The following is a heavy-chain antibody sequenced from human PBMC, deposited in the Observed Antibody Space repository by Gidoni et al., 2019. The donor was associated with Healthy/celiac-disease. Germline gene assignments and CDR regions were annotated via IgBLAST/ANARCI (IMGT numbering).Heavy chain of an antibody. CDR3: ASPRGGQDNYGMDV. CDR2: IIPILGIA. D-gene: IGHD3-16*01. V-gene: IGHV1-69*04. J-gene: IGHJ6*02. Sequence: QVQLLQSGAEVKKPGSSLTISCKASGGTLRSYAISWVRQAPGQGLEWMGRIIPILGIANYAQKFKGRVTITADKSTSTAYMELSSLRSEDTAGYYCASPRGGQDNYGMDVWGQGTTVTVSS. CDR1: GGTLRSYA.